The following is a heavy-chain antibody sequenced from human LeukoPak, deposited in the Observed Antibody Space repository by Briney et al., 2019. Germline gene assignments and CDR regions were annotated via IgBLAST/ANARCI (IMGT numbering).Heavy chain of an antibody. CDR1: GGTFSSYA. CDR2: IIPIFGTA. J-gene: IGHJ4*02. D-gene: IGHD6-19*01. V-gene: IGHV1-69*13. Sequence: GASVKVSCKASGGTFSSYAISWVRQAPGQGLEWMGGIIPIFGTANYAQKFQGRVTITADESTSTAYMELSSLRSEDTAVYYCARDRVRSGYSSGWYEDYWGQGTLVTVSS. CDR3: ARDRVRSGYSSGWYEDY.